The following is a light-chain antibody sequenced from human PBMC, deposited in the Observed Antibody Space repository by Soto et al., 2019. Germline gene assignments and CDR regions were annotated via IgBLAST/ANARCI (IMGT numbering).Light chain of an antibody. J-gene: IGKJ3*01. Sequence: EIVLTQSPGTLSLSPGERATLSCRASQGVSSSFFAWYQQKPGQAPRVLIYGASIRATGIPERFSGGGSGTDFTLTITRLEPEDFAVYYCQQYGSSLFTFGPGTKVDIK. V-gene: IGKV3-20*01. CDR1: QGVSSSF. CDR3: QQYGSSLFT. CDR2: GAS.